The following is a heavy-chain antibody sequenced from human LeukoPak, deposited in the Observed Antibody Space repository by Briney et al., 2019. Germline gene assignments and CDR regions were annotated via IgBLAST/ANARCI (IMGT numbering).Heavy chain of an antibody. CDR3: VREYSSSSGRAFDI. CDR2: ISGSGGST. Sequence: GGSLRLSCAASGFTFSSYAMSWVRQAPGKGLEWVSAISGSGGSTYYADSVKGRFTISRDNAKNTLYLQMNSLRAENTAVYYCVREYSSSSGRAFDIWGQGTMVTVSP. CDR1: GFTFSSYA. D-gene: IGHD6-6*01. V-gene: IGHV3-23*01. J-gene: IGHJ3*02.